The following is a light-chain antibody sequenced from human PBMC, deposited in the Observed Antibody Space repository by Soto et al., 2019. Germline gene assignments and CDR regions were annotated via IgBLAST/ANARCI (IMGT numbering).Light chain of an antibody. CDR2: HAS. J-gene: IGKJ4*01. CDR3: QHRSNWPLT. V-gene: IGKV3-11*01. CDR1: QTVSITY. Sequence: FLTQSPGTLTLSPGESATLSCRASQTVSITYLTWYQQKTGKAPRLLMYHASNRATGIPARFSGSGSGTDFTLTISSLEPEDFEVYYCQHRSNWPLTFGGGTKVDIK.